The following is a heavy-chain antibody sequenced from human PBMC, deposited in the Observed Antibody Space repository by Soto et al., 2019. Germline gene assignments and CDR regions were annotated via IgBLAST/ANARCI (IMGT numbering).Heavy chain of an antibody. CDR2: INHSGST. CDR3: ARGSIAARPFDY. D-gene: IGHD6-6*01. CDR1: GGSFSGYY. V-gene: IGHV4-34*01. Sequence: QVQLQQWGAGLLKPSETLSLTCAVYGGSFSGYYWSWIRQPPGKGLEWIGEINHSGSTNYNPSLKSRVTISVDTSKNQFSLKLSSVTVADTAVYYCARGSIAARPFDYWGQGTLVTVSS. J-gene: IGHJ4*02.